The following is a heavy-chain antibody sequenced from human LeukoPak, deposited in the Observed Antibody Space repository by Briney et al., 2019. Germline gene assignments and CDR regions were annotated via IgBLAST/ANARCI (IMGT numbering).Heavy chain of an antibody. J-gene: IGHJ4*02. D-gene: IGHD3-16*02. V-gene: IGHV4-38-2*01. CDR3: ARGPFNYVWGSYRSYYFDY. CDR2: MYHTGTT. Sequence: PSETLSLTCAVSGYSISSGYFWGWIRQPPGKGLEWIGSMYHTGTTYYNPSLRSRVTMSVDTSKNQFSLKLSSVTAADTAVYYCARGPFNYVWGSYRSYYFDYWGQGTLVTVSS. CDR1: GYSISSGYF.